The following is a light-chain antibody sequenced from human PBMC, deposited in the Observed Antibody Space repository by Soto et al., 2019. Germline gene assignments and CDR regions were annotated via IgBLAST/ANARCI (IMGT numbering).Light chain of an antibody. Sequence: QSALAQPPSASGTPGQSDTISCTGTSSDVGGYIYVSWYQQYPRKGPELLLYEVCNRPSGVPDRFSGSKSGNTASLTVSGLEAEDEADYYCSSYAGSSNFVFGTGTKVTVL. CDR1: SSDVGGYIY. CDR2: EVC. CDR3: SSYAGSSNFV. J-gene: IGLJ1*01. V-gene: IGLV2-8*01.